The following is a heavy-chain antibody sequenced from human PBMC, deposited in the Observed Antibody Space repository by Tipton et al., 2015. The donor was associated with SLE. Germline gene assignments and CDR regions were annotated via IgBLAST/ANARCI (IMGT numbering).Heavy chain of an antibody. Sequence: TLSLTCSVSGGPIDSGDYYWVWIRQPPGKGLEWIGSFSYTGSSHYNPSLETRVSVSGDASKNQFSLRMTSLTAADTAVYYCARGAGYFWSGSFFFDHWGQGTLVTVSS. CDR1: GGPIDSGDYY. CDR3: ARGAGYFWSGSFFFDH. CDR2: FSYTGSS. V-gene: IGHV4-39*07. J-gene: IGHJ4*02. D-gene: IGHD3-3*01.